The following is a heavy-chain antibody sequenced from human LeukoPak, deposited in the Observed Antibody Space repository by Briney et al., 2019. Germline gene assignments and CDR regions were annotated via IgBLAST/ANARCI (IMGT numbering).Heavy chain of an antibody. CDR3: ARALPPPHCYYGMDV. J-gene: IGHJ6*02. V-gene: IGHV1-69*04. CDR1: GGTFSSYA. CDR2: IIPILGIA. Sequence: ASVTVSCKASGGTFSSYAISWVRQAPGQGLEWMGRIIPILGIANYAQKFQGRVTITADKSTSTAYMELSSLRSEDTAVYYCARALPPPHCYYGMDVWGQGTTVTVSS.